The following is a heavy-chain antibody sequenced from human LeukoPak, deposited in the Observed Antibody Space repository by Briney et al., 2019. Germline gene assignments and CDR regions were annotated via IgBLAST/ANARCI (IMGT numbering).Heavy chain of an antibody. Sequence: PGGSLRLSCAASGFTFSSYAMHWVRQAPGKGLEWVAVISYDGSNKYYADSVKGRFTISRDNSKNTLYLQMNSLRAEDTAVYYCARDRPLFGELLFEDWGQGILVTVSS. J-gene: IGHJ4*02. CDR2: ISYDGSNK. D-gene: IGHD3-10*01. V-gene: IGHV3-30-3*01. CDR3: ARDRPLFGELLFED. CDR1: GFTFSSYA.